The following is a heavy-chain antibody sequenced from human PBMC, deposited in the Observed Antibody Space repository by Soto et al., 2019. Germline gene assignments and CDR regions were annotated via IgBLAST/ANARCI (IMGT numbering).Heavy chain of an antibody. D-gene: IGHD1-1*01. Sequence: QVQLQESGPGLVKPSQTLSLTCTVSGGSITSGDYYWSWIRQHPGKGLEWIGYIYYSGSTYYTPSLMSRVTISVDTSDNQFSRKLTAVTAADTAVYYCARVRQVYWNCDLWGRGTLVTVSS. CDR3: ARVRQVYWNCDL. V-gene: IGHV4-31*03. J-gene: IGHJ2*01. CDR2: IYYSGST. CDR1: GGSITSGDYY.